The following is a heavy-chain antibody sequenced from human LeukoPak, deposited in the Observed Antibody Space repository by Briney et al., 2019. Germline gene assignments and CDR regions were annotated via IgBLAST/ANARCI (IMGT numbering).Heavy chain of an antibody. J-gene: IGHJ4*02. V-gene: IGHV3-23*01. Sequence: PGGSLRLSCAASGFTLSSYAMSCVRQAPGKGLEWVSAISGSGGSTYYADSVKGRFTISRDNSRNTLYLQMNSRRAEDKAVYYCAKDPTGITGTTWYWGQGTLVTVSS. D-gene: IGHD1-7*01. CDR2: ISGSGGST. CDR3: AKDPTGITGTTWY. CDR1: GFTLSSYA.